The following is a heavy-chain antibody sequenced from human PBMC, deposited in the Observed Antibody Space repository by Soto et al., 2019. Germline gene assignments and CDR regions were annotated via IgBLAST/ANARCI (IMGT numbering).Heavy chain of an antibody. J-gene: IGHJ6*02. CDR1: GLTFSSYG. CDR3: ANESGYDMLTEGLDV. D-gene: IGHD3-9*01. CDR2: ISYDGSNK. Sequence: GGSLRLSCADSGLTFSSYGMHWVRQAPGKGLEWVAVISYDGSNKYYADSVKGRFTISRDNSKNTLYLQTISLRAEDTAVYYCANESGYDMLTEGLDVGGQGNTVTVSS. V-gene: IGHV3-30*18.